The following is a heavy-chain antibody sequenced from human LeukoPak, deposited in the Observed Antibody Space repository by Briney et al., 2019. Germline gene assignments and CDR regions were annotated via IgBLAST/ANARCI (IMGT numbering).Heavy chain of an antibody. V-gene: IGHV3-33*01. CDR3: ARDPGNGYGDYVGYYYGMDV. D-gene: IGHD4-17*01. CDR2: IWYDGSNK. J-gene: IGHJ6*04. Sequence: GGSLRLSCAASGFTFSSYGMHWVRQAPGKGLEWVAVIWYDGSNKYYADSVKGRFTISRDNSKNTLYLQMNSLRAEDTAVYYCARDPGNGYGDYVGYYYGMDVWGKGTTVTVSS. CDR1: GFTFSSYG.